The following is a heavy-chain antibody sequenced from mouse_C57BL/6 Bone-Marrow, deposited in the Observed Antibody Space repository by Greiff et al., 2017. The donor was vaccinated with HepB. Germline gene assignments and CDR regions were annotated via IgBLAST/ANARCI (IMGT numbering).Heavy chain of an antibody. Sequence: VQLQQSGPELVKPGASVKMSCKASGYTFTDYYMHWVKQKPGKGLEWIGEIYPGSGNTYYNEKFKGKATLTADTSSSTAYMQLSSLTSEDSAVYFCARTITTVVPLDYWGQGTTLTVSS. CDR3: RTITTVVPLDY. CDR1: YTFTDYYM. CDR2: YPGSGNTY. V-gene: IGHV1-83*01. D-gene: IGHD1-1*01. J-gene: IGHJ2*01.